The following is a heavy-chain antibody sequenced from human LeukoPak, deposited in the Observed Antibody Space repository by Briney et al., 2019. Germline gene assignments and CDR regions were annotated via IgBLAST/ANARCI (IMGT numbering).Heavy chain of an antibody. CDR1: GFTLSSDS. V-gene: IGHV3-48*01. D-gene: IGHD6-19*01. J-gene: IGHJ4*02. CDR2: ISSGSTTI. Sequence: PGGSLRLSCATSGFTLSSDSMNWVRQAPGKGLEWVSYISSGSTTIYYADSVKGRFTISRDNAKNSLYLQMNSLRAQDTALYYCARDVEQWLVRVYYFDYWGQGTLVTVSS. CDR3: ARDVEQWLVRVYYFDY.